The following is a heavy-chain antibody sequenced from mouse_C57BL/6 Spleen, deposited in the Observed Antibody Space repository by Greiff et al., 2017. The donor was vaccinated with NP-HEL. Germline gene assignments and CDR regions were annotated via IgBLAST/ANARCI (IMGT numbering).Heavy chain of an antibody. V-gene: IGHV1-64*01. CDR2: IHPNSGST. Sequence: VQLQQPGAELVKPGASVKLSCKASGYTFTSYWMHWVKQRPGHGLEWIGMIHPNSGSTNYNEKFKSKATLTVDKSSSTAYMQRRSLTSTDSSVYDCASYKRVACNAMDYWGQGTSVTVSS. J-gene: IGHJ4*01. D-gene: IGHD1-1*01. CDR1: GYTFTSYW. CDR3: ASYKRVACNAMDY.